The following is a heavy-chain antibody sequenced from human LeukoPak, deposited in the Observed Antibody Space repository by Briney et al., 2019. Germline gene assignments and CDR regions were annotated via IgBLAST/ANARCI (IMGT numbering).Heavy chain of an antibody. CDR2: ISDTGGST. CDR1: GITLSNYG. V-gene: IGHV3-23*01. D-gene: IGHD3-22*01. Sequence: GGSLRLSCAVSGITLSNYGMSSVRQAPGKGLEWVAGISDTGGSTNYADSVKGRFTISRDNPKNTLYLQMNSLRAEDTAVYFCAKRGVVIRVILVGFHKQAYYFDSWGQGALVTVSS. CDR3: AKRGVVIRVILVGFHKQAYYFDS. J-gene: IGHJ4*02.